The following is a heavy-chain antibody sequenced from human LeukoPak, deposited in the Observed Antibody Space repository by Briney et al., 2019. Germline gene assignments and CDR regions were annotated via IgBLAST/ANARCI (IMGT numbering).Heavy chain of an antibody. CDR3: AREGYCSSTSCTYFDY. V-gene: IGHV3-33*01. D-gene: IGHD2-2*01. J-gene: IGHJ4*02. CDR2: IWYDGSNK. CDR1: GFTFSSYG. Sequence: GGSLRLSCAASGFTFSSYGMHWVRQAPGKGLEWVAVIWYDGSNKYYADSVKGRFTISRDNSKNTLYLQMNSLRAEDTAVYYCAREGYCSSTSCTYFDYWSQGTLVTVSS.